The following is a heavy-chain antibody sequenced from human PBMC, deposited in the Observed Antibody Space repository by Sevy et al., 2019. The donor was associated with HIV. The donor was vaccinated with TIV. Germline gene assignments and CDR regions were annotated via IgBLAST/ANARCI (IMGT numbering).Heavy chain of an antibody. CDR2: IYSGGTT. Sequence: GGSLRLSCAASGFTVSSDYMTWARQAPGKGLEWVSVIYSGGTTYYADSVKGRFTISRDNSKNTVYLQMNSLRAEDTAVYYCARESSSTWQAGYYGMAVWGQGTTVTVSS. V-gene: IGHV3-66*01. D-gene: IGHD6-13*01. J-gene: IGHJ6*02. CDR3: ARESSSTWQAGYYGMAV. CDR1: GFTVSSDY.